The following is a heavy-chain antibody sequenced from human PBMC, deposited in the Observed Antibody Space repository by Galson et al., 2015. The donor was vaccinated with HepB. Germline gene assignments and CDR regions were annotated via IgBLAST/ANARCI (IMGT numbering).Heavy chain of an antibody. J-gene: IGHJ3*02. CDR2: ISSSSSTI. Sequence: SLRLSCAASGFTFSSYSMNWVRQAPGKGLEWVSYISSSSSTIYYADSVKGRFTISRDNAKNSLYLQMNSLRDEDTAVYYCARDTMGYIYPPKTSDAFDIWGQGTMVTVSS. CDR3: ARDTMGYIYPPKTSDAFDI. D-gene: IGHD3-10*01. V-gene: IGHV3-48*02. CDR1: GFTFSSYS.